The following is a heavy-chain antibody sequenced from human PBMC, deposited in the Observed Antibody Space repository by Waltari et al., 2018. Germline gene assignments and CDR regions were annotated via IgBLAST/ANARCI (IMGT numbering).Heavy chain of an antibody. CDR3: ARGYGSGSYYFYYYYYYGMDV. J-gene: IGHJ6*02. CDR1: GGSFSGYY. CDR2: IKQSGST. Sequence: QVQLQQWGAGLLKPSETLSLTCAVYGGSFSGYYWSWIRQPPGKGLEWIGEIKQSGSTNHTPSLKSRVTISVDTSKNQFSLKLSSVTAADTAVYYCARGYGSGSYYFYYYYYYGMDVWGQGTTVTVSS. V-gene: IGHV4-34*01. D-gene: IGHD3-10*01.